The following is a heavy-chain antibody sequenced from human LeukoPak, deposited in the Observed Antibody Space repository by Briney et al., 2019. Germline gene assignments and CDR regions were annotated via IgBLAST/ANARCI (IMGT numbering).Heavy chain of an antibody. CDR2: INHSGST. D-gene: IGHD3-3*01. J-gene: IGHJ4*02. CDR1: GGSFSGYY. V-gene: IGHV4-34*01. CDR3: ANGGSYYDFWSGYRYFDY. Sequence: PSETLSLTCAVYGGSFSGYYWSWIRQPPGKGLVWIGEINHSGSTNYNPSLKSRVTISVDTSKNQFSLKLSSVTAADTAVYYCANGGSYYDFWSGYRYFDYWGQGTLVTVSS.